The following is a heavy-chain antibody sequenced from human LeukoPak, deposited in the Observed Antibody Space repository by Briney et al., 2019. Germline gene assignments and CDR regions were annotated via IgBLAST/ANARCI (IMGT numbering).Heavy chain of an antibody. CDR2: IYYSGST. D-gene: IGHD2-15*01. CDR3: AREGYCSGGSCYDGRYGMDV. Sequence: SETLSLTCSVSGVSVSSGSYYWSWIRQPPGKGLEWIGYIYYSGSTNYNPSLKSRVTISVDTSKNQFSLKLSSVTAADTAVYYCAREGYCSGGSCYDGRYGMDVWGQGTTVTVSS. CDR1: GVSVSSGSYY. V-gene: IGHV4-61*01. J-gene: IGHJ6*02.